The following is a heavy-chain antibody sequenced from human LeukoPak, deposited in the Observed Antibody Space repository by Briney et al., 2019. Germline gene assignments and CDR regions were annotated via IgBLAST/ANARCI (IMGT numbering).Heavy chain of an antibody. CDR1: GYSFSTYL. V-gene: IGHV5-10-1*01. J-gene: IGHJ4*02. Sequence: GESPRISCKGSGYSFSTYLITLVRQMPGKGLEWMGRIDPSDSYTNYSPSFQGHFTITADKSISTAYLQWSSLKAPDTAMYYCTRQRSGWHLDIWGQGTLVTVSS. CDR3: TRQRSGWHLDI. CDR2: IDPSDSYT. D-gene: IGHD6-19*01.